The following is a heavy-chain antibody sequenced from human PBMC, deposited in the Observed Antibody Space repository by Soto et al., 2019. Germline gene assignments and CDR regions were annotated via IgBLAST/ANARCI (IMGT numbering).Heavy chain of an antibody. D-gene: IGHD6-13*01. CDR3: ARRQSSSWYGL. J-gene: IGHJ4*02. CDR2: IYHSGST. Sequence: SETLSLTCAVSGGSISSGGYSWSWIRQPRGKGLEWIGYIYHSGSTYYNPSLKSRVTISVDTSKNQFSLKLSSVTAADTAVYYCARRQSSSWYGLWGQGTLVTVS. V-gene: IGHV4-30-2*01. CDR1: GGSISSGGYS.